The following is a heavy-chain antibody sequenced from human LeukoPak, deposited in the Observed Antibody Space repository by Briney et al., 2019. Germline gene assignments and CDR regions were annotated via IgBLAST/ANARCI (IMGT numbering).Heavy chain of an antibody. Sequence: GGSLRLSCTTSGFNFSIYPMTWVRQAPGKGLEWVSAISGSGGSTYYAASVKGRFTISRDNAKNSLYLQMNSLRAEDTALYYCARGRYSGSYLLDYWGQGTLVTVSS. J-gene: IGHJ4*02. CDR3: ARGRYSGSYLLDY. CDR2: ISGSGGST. CDR1: GFNFSIYP. D-gene: IGHD1-26*01. V-gene: IGHV3-23*01.